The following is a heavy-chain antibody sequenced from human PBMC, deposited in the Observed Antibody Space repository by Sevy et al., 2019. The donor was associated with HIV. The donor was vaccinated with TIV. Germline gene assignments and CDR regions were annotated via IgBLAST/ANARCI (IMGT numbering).Heavy chain of an antibody. CDR1: GFSFSWYW. D-gene: IGHD3-10*01. V-gene: IGHV3-7*01. Sequence: GGSLRLSCAASGFSFSWYWMSWVRQPPEKGLEWVANIKQDGSEKNYLDSVKGRFSISRDKAKNSLYLQMNGLRDEDTAVYYCASKGGSRHNDAFDIWGQGTMVTVSS. CDR3: ASKGGSRHNDAFDI. CDR2: IKQDGSEK. J-gene: IGHJ3*02.